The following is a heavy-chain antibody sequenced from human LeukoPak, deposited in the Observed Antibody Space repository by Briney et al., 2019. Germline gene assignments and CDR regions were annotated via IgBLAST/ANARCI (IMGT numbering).Heavy chain of an antibody. D-gene: IGHD3-10*01. V-gene: IGHV3-21*01. Sequence: PGGSLRLSCAASGFTFSSYGMSWVRQAPGKGLEWVSSISSSSSYIYYADSVKGRFTISRDNAKNSLYLQMNSLRAEDTAVYYCARDLIRLWFGEFQPFDYWGQGTLVTVSS. CDR3: ARDLIRLWFGEFQPFDY. CDR2: ISSSSSYI. J-gene: IGHJ4*02. CDR1: GFTFSSYG.